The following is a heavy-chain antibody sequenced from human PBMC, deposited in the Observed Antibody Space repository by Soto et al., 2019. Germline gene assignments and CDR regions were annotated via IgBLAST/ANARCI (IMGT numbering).Heavy chain of an antibody. CDR2: ISYDGSNK. CDR1: GVTFSSYA. J-gene: IGHJ6*02. D-gene: IGHD6-13*01. Sequence: GGSLRLSCTASGVTFSSYAMHWVRQAPGKGLEWVAVISYDGSNKYYADSVKGRFTISRDNSKNTLYLQMNSLRAEDTAVYYCARDGIAAAGYYYYGMDVWGQGTTVTVSS. CDR3: ARDGIAAAGYYYYGMDV. V-gene: IGHV3-30-3*01.